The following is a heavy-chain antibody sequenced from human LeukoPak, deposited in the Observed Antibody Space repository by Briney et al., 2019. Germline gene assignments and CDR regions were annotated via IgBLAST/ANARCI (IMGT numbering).Heavy chain of an antibody. J-gene: IGHJ4*02. CDR3: AREMRDYDFWSGYLDY. V-gene: IGHV1-18*01. D-gene: IGHD3-3*01. Sequence: GASVKVSCKACGYTFTSYGISWVRQAPGQGLEWMGWISAYNGNTNYAQKLQGRVTMTTDTSTSTAYMELRSLRSDDTAVYYCAREMRDYDFWSGYLDYWGQGTLVTVSS. CDR1: GYTFTSYG. CDR2: ISAYNGNT.